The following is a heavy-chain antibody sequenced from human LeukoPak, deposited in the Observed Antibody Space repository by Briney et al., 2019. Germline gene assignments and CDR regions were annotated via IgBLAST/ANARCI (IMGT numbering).Heavy chain of an antibody. CDR3: ASFEDYGDPIFDY. CDR1: GGSISSSSYY. V-gene: IGHV4-39*01. D-gene: IGHD4-17*01. J-gene: IGHJ4*02. CDR2: IYYSGST. Sequence: TETLSLTCTVSGGSISSSSYYWGWIRQPPGKGLEWIGSIYYSGSTYCNPSLKSRVTISVDTSKNQFSLKLSSVSAADTAVYYCASFEDYGDPIFDYWGQGTLVTVSS.